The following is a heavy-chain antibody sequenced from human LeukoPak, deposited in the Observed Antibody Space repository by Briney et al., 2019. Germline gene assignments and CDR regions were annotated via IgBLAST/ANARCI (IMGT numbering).Heavy chain of an antibody. V-gene: IGHV4-38-2*02. CDR3: ASTLGPHYYDRPYAFDI. D-gene: IGHD3-22*01. CDR2: IYHSGST. CDR1: GYSISSGYY. Sequence: SETLSLTCTVSGYSISSGYYWGWIRQPPGKGLEWIGSIYHSGSTYYKSSLKSRVTISVDTSKNQFSLKLSSVTAADTAVYYCASTLGPHYYDRPYAFDIWGQGTMVTVSS. J-gene: IGHJ3*02.